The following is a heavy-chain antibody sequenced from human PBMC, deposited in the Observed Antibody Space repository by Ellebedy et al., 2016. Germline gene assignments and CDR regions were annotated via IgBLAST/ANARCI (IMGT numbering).Heavy chain of an antibody. CDR1: GGPIISGGYS. V-gene: IGHV4-30-2*01. J-gene: IGHJ3*01. CDR3: VREYAVKGAFDL. Sequence: SETLSLTCTVSGGPIISGGYSWTWVRQAPGKGLEWIGYVFLSGATSYNPSLNGRVTISLDKSASQFSLELRSVTAADTAVYYCVREYAVKGAFDLWGQGTLVTVSS. CDR2: VFLSGAT. D-gene: IGHD4-17*01.